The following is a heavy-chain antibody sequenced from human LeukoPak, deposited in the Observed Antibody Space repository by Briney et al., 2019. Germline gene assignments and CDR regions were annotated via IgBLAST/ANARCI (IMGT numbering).Heavy chain of an antibody. J-gene: IGHJ4*02. CDR2: ISSSGSHT. V-gene: IGHV3-11*03. CDR3: ARHPDGSLSLDY. D-gene: IGHD1-26*01. Sequence: PGGSLRVSCVASGFSFSDYYMSWIRQAPGKGLELVSYISSSGSHTNYADSVTRRFTIARSNAKKSLHLQMHSPRAEDTAVYYCARHPDGSLSLDYWGQGTLVTVFS. CDR1: GFSFSDYY.